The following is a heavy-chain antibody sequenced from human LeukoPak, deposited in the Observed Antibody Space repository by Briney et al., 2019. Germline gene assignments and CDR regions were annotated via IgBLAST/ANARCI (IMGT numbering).Heavy chain of an antibody. D-gene: IGHD3-16*01. Sequence: GGSLRLSCAPSGVTSSNNLTSCVRDTPGKGLECLSNINQDGSEMYYVDSVKGGFTISRDNAKNSLYLHINSLRADNTPVYYCDRDQVLMKRVRPINWYFHLWGRGTLVTVSS. CDR1: GVTSSNNL. J-gene: IGHJ2*01. CDR2: INQDGSEM. CDR3: DRDQVLMKRVRPINWYFHL. V-gene: IGHV3-7*01.